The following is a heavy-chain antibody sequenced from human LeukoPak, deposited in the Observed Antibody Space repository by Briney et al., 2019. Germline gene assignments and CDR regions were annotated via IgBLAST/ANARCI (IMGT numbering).Heavy chain of an antibody. Sequence: SETLSLTSAVYSGTFSGYYWSWIRPPPGKEREGIGEINHSGSTNYNPSLKSGATISVNTSKNQFSLKLSCVTAADTAVYYCARLPTIRSRYCSSTSCYARGYWGQGTLVTVSS. CDR2: INHSGST. J-gene: IGHJ4*02. V-gene: IGHV4-34*01. D-gene: IGHD2-2*01. CDR3: ARLPTIRSRYCSSTSCYARGY. CDR1: SGTFSGYY.